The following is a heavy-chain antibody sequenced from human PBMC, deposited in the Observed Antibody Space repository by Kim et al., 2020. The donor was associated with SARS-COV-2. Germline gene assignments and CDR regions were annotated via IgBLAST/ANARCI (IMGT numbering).Heavy chain of an antibody. CDR1: GGTFSSYA. CDR2: IIPIFGTA. V-gene: IGHV1-69*13. Sequence: SVKVSCKASGGTFSSYAISWARQAPGQGLEWMGGIIPIFGTANYAQKFQGRVTITADESTSTAYMELSSLRSEDTAVYYCAGRGYCSSTSCYSVGLYAFEIWGQGTMVTVSS. D-gene: IGHD2-2*02. CDR3: AGRGYCSSTSCYSVGLYAFEI. J-gene: IGHJ3*02.